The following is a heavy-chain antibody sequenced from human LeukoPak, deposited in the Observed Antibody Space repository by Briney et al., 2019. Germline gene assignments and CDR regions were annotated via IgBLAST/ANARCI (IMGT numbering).Heavy chain of an antibody. CDR3: ARAGGPN. D-gene: IGHD3-16*01. CDR2: ISGGSGST. CDR1: GFTFSSYA. V-gene: IGHV3-23*01. J-gene: IGHJ4*02. Sequence: GGSLRLSCAASGFTFSSYAMSWVRQAPGKGLAWVSTISGGSGSTYCADSVKGRFTISRDNSKNTLYLQMNSLRDEDTAVYYCARAGGPNWGQGTLVTVSS.